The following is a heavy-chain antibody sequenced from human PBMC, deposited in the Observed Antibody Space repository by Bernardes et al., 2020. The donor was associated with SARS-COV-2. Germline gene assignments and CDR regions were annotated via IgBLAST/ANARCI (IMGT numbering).Heavy chain of an antibody. CDR1: GGSFSGYY. J-gene: IGHJ6*03. CDR3: ARGEGIVVVPARYYYYYMDV. D-gene: IGHD2-2*01. CDR2: INHSGST. V-gene: IGHV4-34*01. Sequence: TLSLTCAVYGGSFSGYYWSWIRQPPGKGLEWIGEINHSGSTNYNPSLKSRVTISVDTSKNQFSLKLSSVTAADTAVYYCARGEGIVVVPARYYYYYMDVWGKGTTVTVSS.